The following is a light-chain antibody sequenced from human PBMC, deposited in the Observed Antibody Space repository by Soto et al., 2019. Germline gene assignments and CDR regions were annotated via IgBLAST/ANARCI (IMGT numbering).Light chain of an antibody. J-gene: IGKJ5*01. Sequence: DIQMTQSPSSLSASVGDRVPITCRASQSISSYLNWYQQKPGKAPKLLIYAASSLQSGVPSSFSGSGSGTDFTLTISSLQPEDFATYYCQQSYSTPITFGQGTRLEIK. CDR2: AAS. CDR1: QSISSY. V-gene: IGKV1-39*01. CDR3: QQSYSTPIT.